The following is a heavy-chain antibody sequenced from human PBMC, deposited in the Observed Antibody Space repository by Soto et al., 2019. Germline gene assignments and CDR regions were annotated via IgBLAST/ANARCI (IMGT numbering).Heavy chain of an antibody. CDR1: GFTYSSYG. V-gene: IGHV3-30*02. CDR2: IWYDGSDK. D-gene: IGHD1-26*01. J-gene: IGHJ5*02. CDR3: AKNQGVELVPLATVDWFDP. Sequence: PGGSLRLSRAASGFTYSSYGLHWVRQAPCTGLEWVAFIWYDGSDKYYADCVKGRFTISRDNSKNTLYLQMNSLSAEDTAVYHCAKNQGVELVPLATVDWFDPWGQGSVVTVSS.